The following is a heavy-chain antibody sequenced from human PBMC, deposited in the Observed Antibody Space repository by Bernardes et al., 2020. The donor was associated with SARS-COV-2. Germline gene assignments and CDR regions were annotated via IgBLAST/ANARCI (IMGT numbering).Heavy chain of an antibody. V-gene: IGHV1-8*01. CDR1: GYTFTNYD. D-gene: IGHD2-15*01. Sequence: ASVKVSCKASGYTFTNYDINWVRQVSGQGLEWMGWMNPSTGGADYAQKFQGRVTMTTDTSISTAYMELSSLRSDDTAIYYCARGAGRGYSWLSYWGLGTLVTVSS. J-gene: IGHJ4*02. CDR2: MNPSTGGA. CDR3: ARGAGRGYSWLSY.